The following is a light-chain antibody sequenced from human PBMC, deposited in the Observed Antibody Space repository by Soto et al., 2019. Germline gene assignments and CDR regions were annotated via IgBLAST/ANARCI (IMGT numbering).Light chain of an antibody. J-gene: IGKJ2*02. CDR1: QSVSSSY. V-gene: IGKV3-20*01. CDR3: QQYSSSPRT. CDR2: GAS. Sequence: EIVLTQSPDTLSLSPGERATLSCRARQSVSSSYLAWDQQKPGQAPRLLSYGASSRDTGIPDRFSGSESGTDFTLTSSRLEPEDFAVYYCQQYSSSPRTFGQGTKLQIK.